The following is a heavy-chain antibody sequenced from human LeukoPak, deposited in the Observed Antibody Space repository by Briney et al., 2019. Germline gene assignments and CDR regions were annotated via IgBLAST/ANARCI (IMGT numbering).Heavy chain of an antibody. J-gene: IGHJ4*02. Sequence: PSETLSLTCTVSGGSISSYYWSWIRQPPGKGLESIGYIYYSGSTNYNPSLKSRVTISVDTSKNQFSLKLSSVTAADTAVYYCARTSYSSSSFPFDYWGQGTLVTVSS. D-gene: IGHD6-6*01. CDR2: IYYSGST. CDR3: ARTSYSSSSFPFDY. V-gene: IGHV4-59*01. CDR1: GGSISSYY.